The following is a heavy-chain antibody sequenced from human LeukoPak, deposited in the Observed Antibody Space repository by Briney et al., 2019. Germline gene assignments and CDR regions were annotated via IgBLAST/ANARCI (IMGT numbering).Heavy chain of an antibody. CDR2: IYPGDSDT. Sequence: GESLKISFKGSGXTFTTSWIGWVRQMPGKGLEWMGIIYPGDSDTRYSPSFQGQVTISADKSITTAYLQWSSLKASDTAMYYCARRGGGYFDYWGQGTLVTVSS. J-gene: IGHJ4*02. CDR1: GXTFTTSW. D-gene: IGHD3-22*01. V-gene: IGHV5-51*01. CDR3: ARRGGGYFDY.